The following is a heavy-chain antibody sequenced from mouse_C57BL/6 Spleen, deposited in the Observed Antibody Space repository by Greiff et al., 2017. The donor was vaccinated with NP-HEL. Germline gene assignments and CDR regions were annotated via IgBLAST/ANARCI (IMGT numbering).Heavy chain of an antibody. CDR1: GYAFSSSW. D-gene: IGHD1-1*01. CDR2: IYPGDGDT. CDR3: ATTVVARGAWFAY. Sequence: VKLQESGPELVKPGASVKISCKASGYAFSSSWMNWVKQRPGKGLEWIGRIYPGDGDTNYNGKFKGKATLTADKSSSTAYMQLSSLTSEDSAVYFCATTVVARGAWFAYWGQGTLVTVSA. V-gene: IGHV1-82*01. J-gene: IGHJ3*01.